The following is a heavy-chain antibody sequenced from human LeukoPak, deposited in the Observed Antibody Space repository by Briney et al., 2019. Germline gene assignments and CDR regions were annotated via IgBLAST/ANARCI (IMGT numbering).Heavy chain of an antibody. J-gene: IGHJ6*03. CDR2: IRNKANRDTT. Sequence: GGSLRLSCAAPGFTFSDHYMDWVRQAPGNGLEWVGRIRNKANRDTTEYASSVKGRFTISRDQSKNTLYLQMNSLRTEDTAVYYCARDSLRTALYYMDVWGKGTTVTVSS. CDR3: ARDSLRTALYYMDV. CDR1: GFTFSDHY. V-gene: IGHV3-72*01.